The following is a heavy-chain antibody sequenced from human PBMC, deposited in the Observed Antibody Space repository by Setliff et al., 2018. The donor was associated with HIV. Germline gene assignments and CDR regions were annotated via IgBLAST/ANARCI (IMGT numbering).Heavy chain of an antibody. D-gene: IGHD6-19*01. CDR1: GYSFTSYW. CDR3: ARRGFSSGWGAFDI. V-gene: IGHV5-51*01. J-gene: IGHJ3*02. CDR2: IYPGDSDN. Sequence: LGESLTLSCKGSGYSFTSYWIAWVRQMPGKGPEWMGIIYPGDSDNRYSPSFQGQVTISADKFINTAYLQWSSLKASDTAMYVCARRGFSSGWGAFDIWGQGTMVTVS.